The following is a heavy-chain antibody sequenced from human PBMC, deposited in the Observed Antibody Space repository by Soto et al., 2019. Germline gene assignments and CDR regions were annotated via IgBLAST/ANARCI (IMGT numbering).Heavy chain of an antibody. CDR1: GFTFSSYA. CDR3: AKDGSSSWYFLVWYFDL. Sequence: PGGSLRLSCAASGFTFSSYAMSWVRQAPGKGLEWVSAISGSGGSTYYADSVKGRFTISRDNSKNTLYLQMNSLRAEDTAVYYCAKDGSSSWYFLVWYFDLWGRGTLVTVSS. J-gene: IGHJ2*01. CDR2: ISGSGGST. D-gene: IGHD6-13*01. V-gene: IGHV3-23*01.